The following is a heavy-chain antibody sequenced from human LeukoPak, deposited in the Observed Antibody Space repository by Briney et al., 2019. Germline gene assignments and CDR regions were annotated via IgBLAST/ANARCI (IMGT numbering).Heavy chain of an antibody. CDR2: ISGYNGNT. CDR1: GYTFNSYG. CDR3: ARGDYYGSGSHYYYYYYMDV. D-gene: IGHD3-10*01. Sequence: ASVKVSCKASGYTFNSYGISWVRQAPGQGLEWMGWISGYNGNTKYAQKLQGRVTMTTDTSTSTAYMELRSLRSDDTAVYYCARGDYYGSGSHYYYYYYMDVWGKGTAVTISS. V-gene: IGHV1-18*01. J-gene: IGHJ6*03.